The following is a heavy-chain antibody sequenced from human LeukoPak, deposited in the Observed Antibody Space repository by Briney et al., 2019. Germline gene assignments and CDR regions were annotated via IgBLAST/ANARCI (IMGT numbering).Heavy chain of an antibody. V-gene: IGHV3-49*04. CDR1: GFTFGDYA. J-gene: IGHJ4*02. D-gene: IGHD6-19*01. CDR3: ARGGQWLPPPEGFDY. CDR2: IRSKAYGGTT. Sequence: GGSLRLSCTASGFTFGDYAMSWVRQAPGKGLEWVGFIRSKAYGGTTEYAASVKGRFTISRDDSKSIAYLQMNSLRAEDTAIFYCARGGQWLPPPEGFDYWGQGTLVTVSS.